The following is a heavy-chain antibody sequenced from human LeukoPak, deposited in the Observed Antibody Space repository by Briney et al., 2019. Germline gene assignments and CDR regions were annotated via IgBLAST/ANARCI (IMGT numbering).Heavy chain of an antibody. J-gene: IGHJ6*02. V-gene: IGHV3-7*01. CDR2: IKQDGSEK. CDR3: ARSKYSSGWYVRDYYYGMDV. CDR1: GFTFSSYW. Sequence: GGSLRLSCAASGFTFSSYWMSWVRQAPGKGLEWVANIKQDGSEKYYVDSVKGRFTISRDNAKNSLYLQMNSLRAEDTAVYYCARSKYSSGWYVRDYYYGMDVWGQGTTVTVSS. D-gene: IGHD6-19*01.